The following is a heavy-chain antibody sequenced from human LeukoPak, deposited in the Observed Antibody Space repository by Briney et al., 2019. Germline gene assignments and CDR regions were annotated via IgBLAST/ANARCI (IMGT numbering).Heavy chain of an antibody. D-gene: IGHD3-10*01. Sequence: ASVKVSCKASGYTFTMFYIHWVRQAPGQGLEWMGMVNPSDGATTYSQRFQGRVTMTRDMSTTTVYMDLRSLRSEDAPVYFCASEHRGGLGGSFGGLFASYYTYYYMDVWGRGTTVTVSS. CDR1: GYTFTMFY. CDR2: VNPSDGAT. V-gene: IGHV1-46*01. CDR3: ASEHRGGLGGSFGGLFASYYTYYYMDV. J-gene: IGHJ6*03.